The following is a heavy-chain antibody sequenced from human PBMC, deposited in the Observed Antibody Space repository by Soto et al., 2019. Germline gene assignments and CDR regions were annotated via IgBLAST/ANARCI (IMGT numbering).Heavy chain of an antibody. D-gene: IGHD2-2*01. V-gene: IGHV1-69*13. CDR2: IIPIFGTA. CDR1: GGTFSSYA. Sequence: GASVKVSCKASGGTFSSYAISWVRQAPGQGLEWMGGIIPIFGTANYAQKFQGRVTITADESTSTAYMELSSLRSEDTAVYYCARSPDCSSTSCYLTTVVYFDYWGQGTLVTVSS. J-gene: IGHJ4*02. CDR3: ARSPDCSSTSCYLTTVVYFDY.